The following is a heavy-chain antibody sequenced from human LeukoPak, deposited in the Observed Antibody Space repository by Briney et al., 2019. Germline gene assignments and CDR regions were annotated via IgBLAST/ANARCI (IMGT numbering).Heavy chain of an antibody. CDR3: AKGVAGWSLDAFDI. CDR2: ISGSGGST. V-gene: IGHV3-23*01. Sequence: GGSLRLSCAASGFPFSSYGMSWVRQAPGKGLEWVSAISGSGGSTYYSDSVKGRFTISRDNSKNTLYLQMNSLRAEDTAVYYCAKGVAGWSLDAFDIWGQGTMVTVSS. D-gene: IGHD2-21*02. CDR1: GFPFSSYG. J-gene: IGHJ3*02.